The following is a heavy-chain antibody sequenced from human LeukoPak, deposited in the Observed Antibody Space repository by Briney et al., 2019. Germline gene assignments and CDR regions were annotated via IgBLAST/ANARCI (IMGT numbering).Heavy chain of an antibody. CDR2: IKPDESEK. D-gene: IGHD6-13*01. J-gene: IGHJ4*02. V-gene: IGHV3-7*01. Sequence: GGSLRLSCAASGFTFSSYWMCWVRQAPGKGLEWVANIKPDESEKYYVDSVKGRFTISRDNAKNSLYLQMNSLRAEDTAVYYCIIAATSRGGVDYWGQGTLVTVSS. CDR3: IIAATSRGGVDY. CDR1: GFTFSSYW.